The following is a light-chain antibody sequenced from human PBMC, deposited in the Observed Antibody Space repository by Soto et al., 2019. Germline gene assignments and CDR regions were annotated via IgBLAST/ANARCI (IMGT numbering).Light chain of an antibody. CDR1: GRDIGAYDY. J-gene: IGLJ1*01. V-gene: IGLV2-14*01. CDR3: SSYTTSYFYV. CDR2: GVK. Sequence: QSALTQPASVSGSPGQSNTITCTGSGRDIGAYDYVSWYQQHPGKAPKLLIYGVKNRPSGVSYRFSASKSAFTASLTISGLQAEDEAHYYCSSYTTSYFYVFGPGTKLTVL.